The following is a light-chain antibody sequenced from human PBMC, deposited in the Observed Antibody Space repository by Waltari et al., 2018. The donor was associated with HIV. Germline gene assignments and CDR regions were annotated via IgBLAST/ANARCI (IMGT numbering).Light chain of an antibody. CDR1: TPHIGAPFD. V-gene: IGLV1-40*01. CDR3: QSYDSSLSSWI. Sequence: QSVLTQPPSLSGAPGPRVTISCTGSTPHIGAPFDVHWYPPFPGKAPKLLIHGNTLRPSGVPDRFSASTSGSSASLAITGLHLEDEATYYCQSYDSSLSSWIFGGGTKLTVL. J-gene: IGLJ2*01. CDR2: GNT.